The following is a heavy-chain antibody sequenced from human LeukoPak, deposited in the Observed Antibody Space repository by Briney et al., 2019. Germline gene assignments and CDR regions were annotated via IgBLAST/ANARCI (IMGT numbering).Heavy chain of an antibody. CDR1: GGSISSGDYY. CDR3: ARERKDIVVVPAAIPRDAFDI. CDR2: IYYSGST. Sequence: SETLSLTCTVSGGSISSGDYYWSWIRQPPGKGLEWIGYIYYSGSTYYNPSLKSRVTISVDTSKNQFSLKLSSVTAADTAVYYCARERKDIVVVPAAIPRDAFDIWGQGTMVTVSS. J-gene: IGHJ3*02. D-gene: IGHD2-2*02. V-gene: IGHV4-30-4*08.